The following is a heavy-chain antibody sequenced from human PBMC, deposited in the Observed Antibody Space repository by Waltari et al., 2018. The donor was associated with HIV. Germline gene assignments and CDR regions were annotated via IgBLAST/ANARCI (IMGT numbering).Heavy chain of an antibody. Sequence: QVQLQESGPGLVKPSETLSLTCTVPGGSISSYYWSWIRQPPGKGLEWIGYIYYSGSTNYNPSLKSRVTISVDTSKNQFSLKLSSVTAADTAVYYCARGGQWLTWGQGTLVTVSS. CDR2: IYYSGST. D-gene: IGHD6-19*01. CDR3: ARGGQWLT. CDR1: GGSISSYY. V-gene: IGHV4-59*01. J-gene: IGHJ4*02.